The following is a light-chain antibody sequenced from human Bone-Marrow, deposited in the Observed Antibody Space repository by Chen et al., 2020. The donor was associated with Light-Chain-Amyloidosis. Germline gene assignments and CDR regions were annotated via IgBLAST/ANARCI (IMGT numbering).Light chain of an antibody. V-gene: IGLV3-25*03. Sequence: SYELTQPPSVSVSPGQTARITCSGDDLPTKYAYWYQQKPGQAPVLVIHRDTERPSGISERFSGSSPGTTAPLTISGVQEADEADYHCQSADSSGTDEVIFGGGTKLTVL. CDR1: DLPTKY. J-gene: IGLJ2*01. CDR3: QSADSSGTDEVI. CDR2: RDT.